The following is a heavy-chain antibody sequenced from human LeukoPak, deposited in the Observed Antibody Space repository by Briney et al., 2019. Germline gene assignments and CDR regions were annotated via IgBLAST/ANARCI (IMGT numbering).Heavy chain of an antibody. J-gene: IGHJ6*02. V-gene: IGHV4-39*01. CDR3: ARHYDFWRSYRNYYYGMDV. D-gene: IGHD3-3*01. CDR2: IHYSGKT. Sequence: SETLSLTCTVSGDSITSSDYYWGWIRRPPGKGLEWIGNIHYSGKTYDNPSPRSRVAISVDAFKDQSSLKLRSVTAADTAVYYCARHYDFWRSYRNYYYGMDVWGQGTTVTVSS. CDR1: GDSITSSDYY.